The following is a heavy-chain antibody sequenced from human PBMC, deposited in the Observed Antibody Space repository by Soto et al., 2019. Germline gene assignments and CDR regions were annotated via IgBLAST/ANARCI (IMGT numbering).Heavy chain of an antibody. V-gene: IGHV4-30-2*01. CDR2: IYHSGST. D-gene: IGHD1-1*01. CDR1: GGSISSGGYS. CDR3: ARDQGTGDFDY. Sequence: SETLSLTCAVSGGSISSGGYSWSWIRQPPGKGLEWIGYIYHSGSTYYNPSLKSRVTISVDRSKNQFSLKLSSVTAADTAVYYCARDQGTGDFDYWGQGTLVT. J-gene: IGHJ4*02.